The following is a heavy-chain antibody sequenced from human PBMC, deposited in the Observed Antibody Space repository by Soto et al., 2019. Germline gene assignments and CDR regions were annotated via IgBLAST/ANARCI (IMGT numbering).Heavy chain of an antibody. Sequence: ASLTVSCKASGYTFTSYDMHWVRQAPGQGLEWMGIINPSGGSTSYAQKFQGRVTMTRDTSTSTVYMELSSLRSEDTAVYYCAREGYCSGGSCYSFDYWGQGTLVTVS. CDR1: GYTFTSYD. D-gene: IGHD2-15*01. CDR3: AREGYCSGGSCYSFDY. V-gene: IGHV1-46*01. J-gene: IGHJ4*02. CDR2: INPSGGST.